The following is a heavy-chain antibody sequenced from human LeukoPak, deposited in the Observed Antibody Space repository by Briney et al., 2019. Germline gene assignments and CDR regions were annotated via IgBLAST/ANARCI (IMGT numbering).Heavy chain of an antibody. CDR2: MNPNSGNT. J-gene: IGHJ5*02. V-gene: IGHV1-8*01. CDR1: GYTFTSYD. Sequence: GASVKVSCKASGYTFTSYDINWVRQATGQGLEWMGWMNPNSGNTGYAQKFQGRVTMTRNTSISTAYMELSSLRSEDTAVYYCARGYVGATEYWFDHWGQGTLVTVSS. CDR3: ARGYVGATEYWFDH. D-gene: IGHD1-26*01.